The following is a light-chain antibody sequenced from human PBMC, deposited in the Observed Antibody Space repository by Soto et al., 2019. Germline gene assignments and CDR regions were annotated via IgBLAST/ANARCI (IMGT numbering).Light chain of an antibody. J-gene: IGLJ3*02. CDR2: SYN. CDR1: SSNIGEGYD. Sequence: QSVLTQPPSVSGAPGQRVTISCTGTSSNIGEGYDVHWYQHLPGTTPKLLVFSYNQRPSGVPDRFSGSKSGSSASLAISGLRSEDEADYYCATWDDSLSGWVFGGGTKLTVL. CDR3: ATWDDSLSGWV. V-gene: IGLV1-47*02.